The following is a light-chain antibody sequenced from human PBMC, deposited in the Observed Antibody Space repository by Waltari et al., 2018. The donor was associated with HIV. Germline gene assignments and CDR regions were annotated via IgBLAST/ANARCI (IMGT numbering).Light chain of an antibody. CDR3: AAWDDNLNGWV. J-gene: IGLJ3*02. Sequence: QSVLPQPPSASGTPGQRVTISCSGSRSNIASNTVTCYQPLPGTAPKLLIYSNNQRPAGVADRLSGSKSGTSAYLAISGLQSEDEADYYCAAWDDNLNGWVFGGGTKLTVL. V-gene: IGLV1-44*01. CDR2: SNN. CDR1: RSNIASNT.